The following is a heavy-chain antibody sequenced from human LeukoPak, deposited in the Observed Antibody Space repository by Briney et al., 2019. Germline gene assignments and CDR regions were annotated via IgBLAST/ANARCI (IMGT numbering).Heavy chain of an antibody. CDR3: ARAARSHYYYYGMDV. V-gene: IGHV3-7*01. CDR2: IKQDGSEK. D-gene: IGHD1-14*01. Sequence: GGSLRLSCAASGFTFSSYAMSWVRQAPGKGLEWVANIKQDGSEKYYVDSVKGRFTISRDNAKNSLYLQMNSLRAEDTAVYYCARAARSHYYYYGMDVWGQGTTVTVSS. CDR1: GFTFSSYA. J-gene: IGHJ6*02.